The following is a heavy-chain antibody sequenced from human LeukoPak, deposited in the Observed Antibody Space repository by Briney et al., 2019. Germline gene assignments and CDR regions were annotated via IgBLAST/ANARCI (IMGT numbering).Heavy chain of an antibody. Sequence: GGSLRLSCAASGFTFSSYEMTWVRQAPGKGLEWISYISSRGSTIYYADSVKGRFTISRDNAKNSLSLQLNSLRADDTAVYYCARFGIVASDAVDYWGQGTLVTVSS. D-gene: IGHD3-22*01. CDR2: ISSRGSTI. CDR3: ARFGIVASDAVDY. V-gene: IGHV3-48*03. J-gene: IGHJ4*02. CDR1: GFTFSSYE.